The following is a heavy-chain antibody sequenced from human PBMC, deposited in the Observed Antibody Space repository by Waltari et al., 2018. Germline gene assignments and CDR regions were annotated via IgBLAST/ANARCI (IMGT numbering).Heavy chain of an antibody. D-gene: IGHD7-27*01. V-gene: IGHV3-7*01. CDR3: ARVYAHWGRRYYYYYYGMDV. CDR1: GFTFSSYW. J-gene: IGHJ6*02. CDR2: IKQDGSEK. Sequence: EVQLVESGGGLVQPGGSLRLYCAASGFTFSSYWMSWVRQAPGKGLEWVANIKQDGSEKYYVDSVKGRFTISRDNAKNSLYLQMNSLRAEDTAVYYCARVYAHWGRRYYYYYYGMDVWGQGTTVTVSS.